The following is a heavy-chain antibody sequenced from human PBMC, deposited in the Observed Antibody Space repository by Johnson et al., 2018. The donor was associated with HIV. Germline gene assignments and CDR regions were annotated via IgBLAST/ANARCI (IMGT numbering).Heavy chain of an antibody. CDR1: GFRFDEYA. CDR2: ISGNSATI. CDR3: AKQHEQLVEPDAFDI. J-gene: IGHJ3*02. V-gene: IGHV3-9*01. Sequence: VHLVESGGGLVQPGRSLRLSCAASGFRFDEYAMHWVRQAPGKGLEWVSGISGNSATIGYADSLEGRLTISRDNAKNSLYLQMNSLRAEDTAVYYCAKQHEQLVEPDAFDIWGQGTMVTVSS. D-gene: IGHD6-6*01.